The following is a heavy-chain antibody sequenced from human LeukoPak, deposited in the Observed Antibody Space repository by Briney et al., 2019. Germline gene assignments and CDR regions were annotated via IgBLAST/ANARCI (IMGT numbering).Heavy chain of an antibody. D-gene: IGHD3-22*01. Sequence: GESLKISCKGSGYSFTDYWIGWVRQMPGKGLEWMGIIYPGDSDTRYSPSFQGQVTISADKSISTAYLQWSSLKASDTAMYYCARHAYYYDSSGYYPDYWGQGTLVTVSS. CDR1: GYSFTDYW. CDR3: ARHAYYYDSSGYYPDY. J-gene: IGHJ4*02. V-gene: IGHV5-51*01. CDR2: IYPGDSDT.